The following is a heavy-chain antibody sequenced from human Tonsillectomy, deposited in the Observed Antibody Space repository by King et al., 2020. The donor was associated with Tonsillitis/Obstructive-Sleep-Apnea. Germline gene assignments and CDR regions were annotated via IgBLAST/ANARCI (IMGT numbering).Heavy chain of an antibody. Sequence: VQLVESGGGVVQPGRSLRLSCAASGFTLSSYAVHWVRQAPGKGLEWVALISYDESNKYYADSVKGRFTISRDSSKNTLYLQMNSLRAEDTAVYFCARVSGGYYYYYMDVWGKGTTVTVSS. CDR2: ISYDESNK. V-gene: IGHV3-30*04. CDR3: ARVSGGYYYYYMDV. CDR1: GFTLSSYA. D-gene: IGHD3-10*01. J-gene: IGHJ6*03.